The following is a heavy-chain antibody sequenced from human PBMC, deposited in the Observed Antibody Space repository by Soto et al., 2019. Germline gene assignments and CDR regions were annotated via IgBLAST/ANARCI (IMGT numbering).Heavy chain of an antibody. Sequence: QVQLVQSGAEVKKPGSSVKVSCKASGGTFSSYAISWVRQAPGQGLEWMGGIIPIFGTANYAQKFQGRVTITADESTSTAYMELSSLRSEDSAVYYCAREWGMYSSSPHYGMDVWGQGTTVTVSS. CDR3: AREWGMYSSSPHYGMDV. V-gene: IGHV1-69*01. D-gene: IGHD6-13*01. CDR1: GGTFSSYA. CDR2: IIPIFGTA. J-gene: IGHJ6*02.